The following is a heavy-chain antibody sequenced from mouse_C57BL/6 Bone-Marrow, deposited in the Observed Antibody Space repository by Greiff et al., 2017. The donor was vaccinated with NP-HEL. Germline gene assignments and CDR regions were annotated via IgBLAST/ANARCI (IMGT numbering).Heavy chain of an antibody. D-gene: IGHD1-1*01. J-gene: IGHJ4*01. CDR3: ARVLRGNAMDG. Sequence: QVQLQQSGAELVRPGTSVKVSCKASGYAFTNYLIEWVKQRPGQGLEWIGVINPGSGGTNYNEKFKGKATLTADKSSSTAYMQLSSLTSEDSAVYFCARVLRGNAMDGWGKGTSVTVSS. V-gene: IGHV1-54*01. CDR1: GYAFTNYL. CDR2: INPGSGGT.